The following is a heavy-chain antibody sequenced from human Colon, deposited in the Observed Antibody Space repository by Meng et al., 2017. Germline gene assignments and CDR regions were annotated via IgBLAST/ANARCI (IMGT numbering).Heavy chain of an antibody. CDR3: ARDRAY. CDR2: INSDGSST. V-gene: IGHV3-74*01. J-gene: IGHJ4*02. Sequence: GESLKISCASSGFTFSSYWMHWVRQLPGKGLVWVSRINSDGSSTSYADSVEGRFTISRDNAKNTLYLQMNSLRAEDTAVYYCARDRAYWGQGTLVTVSS. CDR1: GFTFSSYW.